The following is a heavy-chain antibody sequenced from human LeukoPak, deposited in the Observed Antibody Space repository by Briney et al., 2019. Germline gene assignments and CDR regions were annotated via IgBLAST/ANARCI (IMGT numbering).Heavy chain of an antibody. D-gene: IGHD6-13*01. CDR3: ASGIAAAGTGYYYYMDV. J-gene: IGHJ6*03. CDR1: GGTFSSYA. CDR2: IIPIFGTA. V-gene: IGHV1-69*13. Sequence: SVKVSCKASGGTFSSYAISWVRQAPGQGLEWMGGIIPIFGTANYAQKFQGRVTITADESTSTAYMELSSLRSEDTAVYYCASGIAAAGTGYYYYMDVWGKGTTVTTSS.